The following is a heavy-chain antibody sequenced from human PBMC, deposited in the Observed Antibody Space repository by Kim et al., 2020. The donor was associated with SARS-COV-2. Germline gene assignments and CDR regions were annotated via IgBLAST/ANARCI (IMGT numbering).Heavy chain of an antibody. D-gene: IGHD2-21*02. V-gene: IGHV4-34*01. CDR2: INHSGST. Sequence: SETLSLTCAVYGGSFSGYYWSWIRQPPGKGLEWIGEINHSGSTNYNPSLKSRVTISVDTSKNQFSLKLSSVTAADTAVYYCAREVTHTRLDAFDIWGQGTMVTVSS. J-gene: IGHJ3*02. CDR1: GGSFSGYY. CDR3: AREVTHTRLDAFDI.